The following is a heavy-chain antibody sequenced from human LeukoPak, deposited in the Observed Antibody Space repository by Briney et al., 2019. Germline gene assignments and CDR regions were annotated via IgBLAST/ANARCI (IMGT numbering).Heavy chain of an antibody. CDR2: TSGSGGTT. V-gene: IGHV3-23*01. Sequence: GGSLRLSCAASGFIFRSNAMSWVRQAPGKGLEWVSATSGSGGTTYYADSVRGRFTISRDNSKNTLYLQMNSLRAEDTDVYYCAKHVGYCRDGTCYFDYWGQGTLVTVSS. J-gene: IGHJ4*02. D-gene: IGHD2-15*01. CDR1: GFIFRSNA. CDR3: AKHVGYCRDGTCYFDY.